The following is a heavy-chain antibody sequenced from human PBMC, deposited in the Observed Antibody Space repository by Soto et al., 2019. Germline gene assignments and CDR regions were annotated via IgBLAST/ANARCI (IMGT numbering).Heavy chain of an antibody. CDR3: ARAPIAVAGTHYYYGMDV. V-gene: IGHV4-59*01. CDR1: GGSISSYY. D-gene: IGHD6-19*01. J-gene: IGHJ6*02. Sequence: SETLSLTCTVSGGSISSYYWSWIRQPPGKGLEWIGYIYYSGSTNYNPSLKSRVTISVDTSKNQFSLKLSSVTAADTAVYYCARAPIAVAGTHYYYGMDVWGQGTTVTVSS. CDR2: IYYSGST.